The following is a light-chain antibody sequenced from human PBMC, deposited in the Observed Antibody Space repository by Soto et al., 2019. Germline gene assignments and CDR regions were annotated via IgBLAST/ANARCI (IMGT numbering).Light chain of an antibody. CDR2: DST. J-gene: IGKJ5*01. Sequence: VLTQSLATLSLSPLERATLSFMASQSIHTSLAWYQQKSGKPPRLVIYDSTLRANGVPDRFGGSRSGTEFTLTINSLEPEDFAVYYCQQRNVWPPITFGQGTRLEI. CDR1: QSIHTS. V-gene: IGKV3-11*01. CDR3: QQRNVWPPIT.